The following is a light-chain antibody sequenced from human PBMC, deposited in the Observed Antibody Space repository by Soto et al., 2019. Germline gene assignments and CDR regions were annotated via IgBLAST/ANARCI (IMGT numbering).Light chain of an antibody. CDR3: EGYGSSQVT. V-gene: IGKV3-20*01. CDR1: QSVSSNY. CDR2: GAS. J-gene: IGKJ4*01. Sequence: EIVLTQSPGTLSLSPGDRATLSCRASQSVSSNYLAWYQQRPGQAPRLLIYGASSRATGIPDRFRGSGSGTDFIFTISRLEPEGGAVYYCEGYGSSQVTVGGGTKVEIK.